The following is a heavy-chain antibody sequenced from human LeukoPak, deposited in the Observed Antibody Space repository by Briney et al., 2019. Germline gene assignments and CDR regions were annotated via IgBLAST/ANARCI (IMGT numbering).Heavy chain of an antibody. CDR1: GFSFSDAW. CDR2: IESKTDGGTT. V-gene: IGHV3-15*04. D-gene: IGHD3/OR15-3a*01. J-gene: IGHJ4*02. Sequence: GGSLRLSCAASGFSFSDAWMSWVRQIPGKGLEWVGRIESKTDGGTTDYAAPVKGRFTISRDDSKNTLYLQMNSLKTEDTAVYYCTTRNHGTRWGQGTLVTVSS. CDR3: TTRNHGTR.